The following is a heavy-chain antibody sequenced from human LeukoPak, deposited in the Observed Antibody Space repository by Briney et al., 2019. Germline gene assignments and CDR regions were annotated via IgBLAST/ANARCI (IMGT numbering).Heavy chain of an antibody. J-gene: IGHJ4*02. CDR1: GFTFTSYG. V-gene: IGHV3-33*06. D-gene: IGHD4-11*01. CDR2: IWSDGTNK. Sequence: PGGPLRLSCAASGFTFTSYGMHWVRQAPGKGLEWVAVIWSDGTNKYYADSVKGRFAISRDDSKNMVYLQMNSLRVEDTAVYYCAKDIERGFDYTNSLDYWGKGTLVTVSS. CDR3: AKDIERGFDYTNSLDY.